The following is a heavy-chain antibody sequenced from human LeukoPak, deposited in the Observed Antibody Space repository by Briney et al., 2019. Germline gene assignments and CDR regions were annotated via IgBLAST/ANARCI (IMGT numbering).Heavy chain of an antibody. Sequence: PGGSLRLSCAASGFTFDDYAMHWVRQAPGKGLEWVSGISWNSGSIGYADSVKGRFTISRDNAKNSLYLQMNSLRAEDTAVYYCASHDSSGYVGWYYFDYWGQGTLVTVSS. CDR1: GFTFDDYA. CDR3: ASHDSSGYVGWYYFDY. J-gene: IGHJ4*02. V-gene: IGHV3-9*01. CDR2: ISWNSGSI. D-gene: IGHD3-22*01.